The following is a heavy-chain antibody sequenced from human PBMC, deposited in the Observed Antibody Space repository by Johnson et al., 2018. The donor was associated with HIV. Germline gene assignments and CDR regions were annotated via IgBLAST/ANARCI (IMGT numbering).Heavy chain of an antibody. D-gene: IGHD2-15*01. J-gene: IGHJ3*02. Sequence: QVQLVESGGGVVRPGGSLRLSCAVSGFTFDDYGMSWVRQAPGKGLEWVAVISHDGSDQNYADSVKGRFTISRDNSKNTLYLQMNSLRAEDTAVYYCARSWGGYCSGGSCYGAPGAFDIWGQGTMVTVSS. CDR2: ISHDGSDQ. V-gene: IGHV3-30*03. CDR1: GFTFDDYG. CDR3: ARSWGGYCSGGSCYGAPGAFDI.